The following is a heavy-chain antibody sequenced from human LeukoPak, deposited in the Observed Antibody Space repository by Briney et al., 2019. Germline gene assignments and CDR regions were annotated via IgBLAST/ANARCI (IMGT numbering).Heavy chain of an antibody. J-gene: IGHJ4*02. CDR2: ISGSGGST. V-gene: IGHV3-23*01. CDR1: GFTISSDA. Sequence: PGGSLRLSCAASGFTISSDAMSWVRQAPGKGLEWVSAISGSGGSTYYADSVKGRFTISRDNSKNTLYLQMNSLRAEDRAVYYCAKPRIAAAADPFGYWGQGTLVTVSS. CDR3: AKPRIAAAADPFGY. D-gene: IGHD6-13*01.